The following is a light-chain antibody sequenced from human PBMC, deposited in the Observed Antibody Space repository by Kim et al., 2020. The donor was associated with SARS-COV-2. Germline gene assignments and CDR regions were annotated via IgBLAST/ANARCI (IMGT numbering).Light chain of an antibody. CDR3: GTWDSSLSAGV. CDR1: SPNIGNNY. CDR2: DKN. V-gene: IGLV1-51*01. J-gene: IGLJ2*01. Sequence: GEKVAISCSGSSPNIGNNYVTWYQQLPGTAPKLLIYDKNKRPSGIPDRFSGSKSGTAATLGITGLQTGDEAYYYCGTWDSSLSAGVFGGGTQLTV.